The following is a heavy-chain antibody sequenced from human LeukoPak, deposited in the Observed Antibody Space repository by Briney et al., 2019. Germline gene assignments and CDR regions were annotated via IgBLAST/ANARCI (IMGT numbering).Heavy chain of an antibody. J-gene: IGHJ4*02. D-gene: IGHD6-6*01. CDR2: IHASGPT. CDR3: ARHDAGIAARPFDN. V-gene: IGHV4-4*09. Sequence: SETLSLTCTVAGGSISTYYWSWIRRPPGKGLEWIAYIHASGPTNYNPSLKRRITISVDTSKNQFSLKLSSVTAADTAVYYCARHDAGIAARPFDNWGQGTLVTVSS. CDR1: GGSISTYY.